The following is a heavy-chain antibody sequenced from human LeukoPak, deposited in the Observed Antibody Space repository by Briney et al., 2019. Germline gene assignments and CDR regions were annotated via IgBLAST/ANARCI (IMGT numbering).Heavy chain of an antibody. J-gene: IGHJ4*02. CDR1: GYTFTSYD. CDR2: MNPNSGNT. V-gene: IGHV1-8*01. D-gene: IGHD6-13*01. CDR3: ASALKRGSAGTLIDY. Sequence: ASVKVSCKASGYTFTSYDINWVRQATGQGLEWMGWMNPNSGNTGYAQKFQDRVTMTRNTSISTAYMELSSLESEDTAVYYCASALKRGSAGTLIDYWGQGTLVTVSS.